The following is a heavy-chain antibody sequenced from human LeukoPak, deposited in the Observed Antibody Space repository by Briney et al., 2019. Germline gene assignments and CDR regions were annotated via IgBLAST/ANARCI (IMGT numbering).Heavy chain of an antibody. CDR3: AKDGSWSCTD. D-gene: IGHD2-8*02. Sequence: GGSLSLSCGASGFTFISSAMHWVRQGPGKGLEWVAYIAHHGNNKYYADSVKGRFTISRDNSKGSLYLQMNSLRADDTAVYYCAKDGSWSCTDWGQGSLVRVSS. CDR1: GFTFISSA. CDR2: IAHHGNNK. J-gene: IGHJ4*02. V-gene: IGHV3-30*02.